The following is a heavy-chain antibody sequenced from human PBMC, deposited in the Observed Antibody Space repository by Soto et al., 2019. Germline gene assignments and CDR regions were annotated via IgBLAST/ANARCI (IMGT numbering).Heavy chain of an antibody. Sequence: PGGSLRLSCAASGFIFSSYAMSWVRQAPGKGLEWVSAISGSDGSTYYADSVKGRFTISRDNSENTLYLQMSRLRAEDTAVYFCAKGMFSSSPAAAGSFDYWGQGALVTVSS. CDR1: GFIFSSYA. J-gene: IGHJ4*02. CDR2: ISGSDGST. D-gene: IGHD3-10*01. CDR3: AKGMFSSSPAAAGSFDY. V-gene: IGHV3-23*01.